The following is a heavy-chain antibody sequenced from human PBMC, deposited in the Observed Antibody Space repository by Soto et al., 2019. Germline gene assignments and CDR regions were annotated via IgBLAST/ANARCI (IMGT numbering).Heavy chain of an antibody. CDR1: GFTFNSYA. J-gene: IGHJ3*01. V-gene: IGHV3-23*01. CDR2: ISSSGGST. Sequence: PGGSLRLSCAASGFTFNSYAMSWVRQAPGKGLEWVSGISSSGGSTDYADSVQGRFTISRDNSKNTLYLQMNSLRAEDTAVYYCAKNSRYNWNPDAFDVCGQGTMVTVSS. CDR3: AKNSRYNWNPDAFDV. D-gene: IGHD1-20*01.